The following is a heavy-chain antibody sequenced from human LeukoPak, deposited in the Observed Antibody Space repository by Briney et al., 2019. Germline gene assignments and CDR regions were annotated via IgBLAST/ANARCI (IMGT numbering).Heavy chain of an antibody. V-gene: IGHV3-23*01. J-gene: IGHJ3*01. CDR3: AKEELYDRNGYGAFDV. Sequence: GSLGPSFAAPGLPLNSYAMSWGRQAPGKGLGWSSAIMGSGDSTYYAGSVKGRFTISRDNSKNTLHVQINSLRAEDTAVYYCAKEELYDRNGYGAFDVWGQGTMVTVSS. CDR1: GLPLNSYA. CDR2: IMGSGDST. D-gene: IGHD3-22*01.